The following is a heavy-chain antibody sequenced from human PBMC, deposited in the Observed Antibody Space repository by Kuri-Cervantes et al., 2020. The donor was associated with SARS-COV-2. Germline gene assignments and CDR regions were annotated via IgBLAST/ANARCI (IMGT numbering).Heavy chain of an antibody. Sequence: SETLSLTCAISGESVSSNSAAWDWIRQSPSRGLEWLGRTYYDSQWYTDYSPSVKSRIIIRSDTSKNHVSLQLNSVTPEDTAVYYCAREQISLIVLQSGTFAIWGQGTRVTVSS. CDR2: TYYDSQWYT. V-gene: IGHV6-1*01. CDR1: GESVSSNSAA. D-gene: IGHD3-22*01. CDR3: AREQISLIVLQSGTFAI. J-gene: IGHJ3*02.